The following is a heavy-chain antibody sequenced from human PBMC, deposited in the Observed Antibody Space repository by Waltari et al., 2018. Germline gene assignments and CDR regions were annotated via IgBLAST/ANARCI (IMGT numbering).Heavy chain of an antibody. J-gene: IGHJ6*03. D-gene: IGHD6-19*01. CDR3: ARGGRIAVAGTRHYYYYMDV. CDR1: GYTFTSYD. CDR2: MNPNSGNT. V-gene: IGHV1-8*01. Sequence: QVQLVQSGAEVKKPGASVKVSCKASGYTFTSYDINWVRQATGQGLEWMGWMNPNSGNTGYAQKFQGRVTMTRNTSISTAYMALGSLRAEDTAVYYCARGGRIAVAGTRHYYYYMDVWGKGTTVTVSS.